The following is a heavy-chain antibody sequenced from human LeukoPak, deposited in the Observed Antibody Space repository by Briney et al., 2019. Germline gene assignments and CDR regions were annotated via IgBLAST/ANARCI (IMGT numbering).Heavy chain of an antibody. CDR3: ASITMVLDGMDV. J-gene: IGHJ6*02. CDR1: GGTFSSYA. D-gene: IGHD3-10*01. V-gene: IGHV1-69*13. CDR2: IIPIFGTA. Sequence: SVKVSCKASGGTFSSYAISWVRQAPGQGLEWMGGIIPIFGTANYAQKFQGRVTITADESTSTAYMELSSLRSEDTAVYYCASITMVLDGMDVWGQGTTVTVSS.